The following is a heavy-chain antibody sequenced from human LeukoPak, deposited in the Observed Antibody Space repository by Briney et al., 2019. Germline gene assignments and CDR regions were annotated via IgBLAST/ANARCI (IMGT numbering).Heavy chain of an antibody. CDR1: GGSTSSYY. D-gene: IGHD3-22*01. V-gene: IGHV4-4*07. Sequence: PSETLSLTCTVSGGSTSSYYWSWIRQPPGKGLEWVGRVYTSGIISGNTNYNPSLESRVTMSVDASKNQFSLKLTSVTAAETAIYYCARDRYYYDTSGYYSAFETWGQGTMVTVSS. CDR2: VYTSGIISGNT. CDR3: ARDRYYYDTSGYYSAFET. J-gene: IGHJ3*02.